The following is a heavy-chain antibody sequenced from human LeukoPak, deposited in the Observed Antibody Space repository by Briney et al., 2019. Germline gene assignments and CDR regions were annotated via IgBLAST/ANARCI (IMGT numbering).Heavy chain of an antibody. D-gene: IGHD3-22*01. CDR1: GFTFSRYS. J-gene: IGHJ4*02. V-gene: IGHV3-21*01. CDR3: ARDSSGYYDFDY. CDR2: ISSSRSYI. Sequence: GGSLRLSCAASGFTFSRYSMNWVRQAPGKGLEWVSSISSSRSYIYYADSVKGRVTISRDNAKNSLYLQMNSLGAEDTAVYYCARDSSGYYDFDYWGQGTLVTVSS.